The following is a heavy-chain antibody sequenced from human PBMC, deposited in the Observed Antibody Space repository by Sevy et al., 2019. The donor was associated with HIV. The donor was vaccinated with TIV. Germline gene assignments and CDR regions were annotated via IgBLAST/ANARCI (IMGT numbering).Heavy chain of an antibody. V-gene: IGHV3-30*04. Sequence: GGSLRLSCVASGFTFPIYSVLWVRQAPGKGLEWLTLISYDGNYKYYADSVKGRFTISRDNSNNILYLQMSSLRVEDRAVYFCARVAVEYCTNDCYHRFDHWGLGTLVTVSS. D-gene: IGHD2-8*01. CDR2: ISYDGNYK. CDR3: ARVAVEYCTNDCYHRFDH. J-gene: IGHJ4*02. CDR1: GFTFPIYS.